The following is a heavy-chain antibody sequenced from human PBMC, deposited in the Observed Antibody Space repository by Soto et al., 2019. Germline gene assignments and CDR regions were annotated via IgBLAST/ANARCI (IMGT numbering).Heavy chain of an antibody. V-gene: IGHV5-51*01. D-gene: IGHD3-10*01. J-gene: IGHJ6*03. CDR2: IYPGDSDT. Sequence: GESLKISCKGSGYSFTSYWIGWVRQMPGKGLEWMGIIYPGDSDTRYSPSFQGQVTISADKSISTAYLQWSSLKASDTAMYYCARNRVQPTLDYYYMDVWGKGTTVTVSS. CDR3: ARNRVQPTLDYYYMDV. CDR1: GYSFTSYW.